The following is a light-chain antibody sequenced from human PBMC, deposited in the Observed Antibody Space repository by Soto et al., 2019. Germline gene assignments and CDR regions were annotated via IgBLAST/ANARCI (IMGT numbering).Light chain of an antibody. CDR2: SNS. CDR1: SSNIGSDT. J-gene: IGLJ7*01. V-gene: IGLV1-44*01. Sequence: QSVLTQPPSASGTPGQRVTISCSGSSSNIGSDTVNWYQHLPGTAPKLLIYSNSQRPSGVPDRFSGSKSGTAASLAISGLQSEDEADYYCAAWDDSLKEPVFGGGTQLTVL. CDR3: AAWDDSLKEPV.